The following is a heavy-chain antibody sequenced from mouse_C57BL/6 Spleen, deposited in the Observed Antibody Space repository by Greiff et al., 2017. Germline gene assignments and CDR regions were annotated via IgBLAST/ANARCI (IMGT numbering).Heavy chain of an antibody. CDR3: TTANVDGYFDY. V-gene: IGHV14-1*01. J-gene: IGHJ2*01. CDR1: GFNIKDYY. D-gene: IGHD1-2*01. Sequence: VQLQQSGAELVRPGASVKLSCTASGFNIKDYYMHWVKLRPEQGLEWIGRIDPEDGDTEYAPKFQGKATMTADTSSNTAYLQLSSLTSEDTAVYYCTTANVDGYFDYWGQGTTLTVSS. CDR2: IDPEDGDT.